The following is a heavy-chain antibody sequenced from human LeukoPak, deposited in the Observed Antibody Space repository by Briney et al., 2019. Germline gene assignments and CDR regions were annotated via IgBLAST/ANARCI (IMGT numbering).Heavy chain of an antibody. CDR1: GGSFSGYY. D-gene: IGHD3-3*01. CDR2: INHRGST. Sequence: PSETLSLTCAVYGGSFSGYYWSWIRQPPGKGRGWIGEINHRGSTNYNPSLRRRVTLSVDTSKNQFSLKLSSVTAADTAVYYCARAPYITIFGVVIIGYYYYGMDVWGQGTTVTVSS. J-gene: IGHJ6*02. CDR3: ARAPYITIFGVVIIGYYYYGMDV. V-gene: IGHV4-34*01.